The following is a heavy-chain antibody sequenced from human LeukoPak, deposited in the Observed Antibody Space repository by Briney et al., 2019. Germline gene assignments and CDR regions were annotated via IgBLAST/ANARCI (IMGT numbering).Heavy chain of an antibody. CDR1: GGSISSSSYY. CDR2: IYTSGST. Sequence: SETLSLTCTVSGGSISSSSYYWGWIRQPPGKGLEWIGRIYTSGSTNYNPSLKSRVTISVDTSKNQFSLKLSSVTAADTAVYYCARDGSNAYYFDYWGQGTLVTVSS. V-gene: IGHV4-61*02. J-gene: IGHJ4*02. D-gene: IGHD1-26*01. CDR3: ARDGSNAYYFDY.